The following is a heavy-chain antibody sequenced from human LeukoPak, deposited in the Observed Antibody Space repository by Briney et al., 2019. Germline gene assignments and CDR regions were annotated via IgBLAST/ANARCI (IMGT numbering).Heavy chain of an antibody. V-gene: IGHV3-13*04. CDR1: GFTLSRYD. Sequence: PGGSLRLSCAPSGFTLSRYDMRWVRQATGKGLEWVSAIGTAGDTYYPGSVKGRFTISRENAKNSLYLQMNSLRAGDTAVYYCARQSRVGVSAYWGQGTMVTVPS. CDR2: IGTAGDT. J-gene: IGHJ3*01. CDR3: ARQSRVGVSAY. D-gene: IGHD3-16*01.